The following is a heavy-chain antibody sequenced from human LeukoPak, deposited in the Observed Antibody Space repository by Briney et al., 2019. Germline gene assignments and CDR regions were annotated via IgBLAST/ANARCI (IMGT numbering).Heavy chain of an antibody. D-gene: IGHD6-13*01. J-gene: IGHJ4*01. CDR2: IWYDGSNR. CDR1: GFTFNTYA. CDR3: AKCGPYSSKWYFNLIAY. Sequence: GGSLRLSCAASGFTFNTYAMHWVRQAPGKGLEWVALIWYDGSNRDYADSVKGRFTVSRDNSKNTVYLQMNSLSPEDTAVYYCAKCGPYSSKWYFNLIAYWGHGTLVTVSS. V-gene: IGHV3-30*02.